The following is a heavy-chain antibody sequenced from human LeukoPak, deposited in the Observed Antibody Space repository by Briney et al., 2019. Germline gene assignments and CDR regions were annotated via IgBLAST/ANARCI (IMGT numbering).Heavy chain of an antibody. J-gene: IGHJ5*02. CDR2: INPNSGGT. CDR1: GYTFTGYY. Sequence: ASVKVSCKASGYTFTGYYMRWVRQAPGQGLEWMGRINPNSGGTNYAQKFQGRVTMTRDTSISTAYMELSRLRSDDTAVYYCARVVRAYGAPGFDPWGQGTLVTVSS. D-gene: IGHD4-17*01. V-gene: IGHV1-2*06. CDR3: ARVVRAYGAPGFDP.